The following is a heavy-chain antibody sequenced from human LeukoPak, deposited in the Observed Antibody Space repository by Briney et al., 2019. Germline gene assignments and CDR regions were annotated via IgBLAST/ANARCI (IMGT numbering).Heavy chain of an antibody. CDR3: ARDSSSSRRWFDP. Sequence: SETLSLTCTVSGVSISNYYWSWIRQPAGKGLEWIGRIYTSGNTNYNPSLRSRVTISVDTSKNQFSLKLSSVTAADTAVYYCARDSSSSRRWFDPWGQGTLVTVSS. V-gene: IGHV4-4*07. D-gene: IGHD6-6*01. J-gene: IGHJ5*02. CDR2: IYTSGNT. CDR1: GVSISNYY.